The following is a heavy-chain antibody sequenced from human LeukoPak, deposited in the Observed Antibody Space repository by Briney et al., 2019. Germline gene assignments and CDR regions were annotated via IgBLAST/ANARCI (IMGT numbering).Heavy chain of an antibody. CDR3: AKDFGFVVTGTVDY. D-gene: IGHD2-15*01. V-gene: IGHV3-23*01. J-gene: IGHJ4*02. CDR1: GLTLSSYA. Sequence: GGSLRLSCAASGLTLSSYAMSWVRQAPGKGLEWVSAISGSGGSTYYADSVKGRFTISRDNSKNTLYLQMNSLRAEDTAVYYCAKDFGFVVTGTVDYWGQVTLVTVSS. CDR2: ISGSGGST.